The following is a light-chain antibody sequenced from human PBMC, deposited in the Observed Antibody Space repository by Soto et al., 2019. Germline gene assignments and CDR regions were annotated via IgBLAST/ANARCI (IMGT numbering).Light chain of an antibody. CDR2: AAS. V-gene: IGKV1-39*01. J-gene: IGKJ4*01. CDR3: QQSYSTPPT. CDR1: QSISSY. Sequence: DIQMTQSPSSLSASVGDRVTITCRASQSISSYLNWYQQKPGKAPKLLIYAASSLQSGVPSRFSGSGSRTDFTLTISSLQPEDFATYYCQQSYSTPPTFGGGTKVEMK.